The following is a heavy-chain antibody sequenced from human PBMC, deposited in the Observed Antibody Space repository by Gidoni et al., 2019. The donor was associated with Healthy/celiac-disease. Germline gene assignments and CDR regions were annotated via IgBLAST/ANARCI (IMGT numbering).Heavy chain of an antibody. V-gene: IGHV1-8*02. CDR3: ATERGYCRGGSCYSSGWFDP. D-gene: IGHD2-15*01. CDR1: GYTFTSYD. CDR2: MNHNSGNT. J-gene: IGHJ5*02. Sequence: QVQLAQSGAEVKKPGASVKVSCKASGYTFTSYDINWVRQATGQGLEWMGWMNHNSGNTGYAQKFEDRVTMTRNTSRSTSYMELSSLRSEDTAVYYCATERGYCRGGSCYSSGWFDPWGQGTLVTVSS.